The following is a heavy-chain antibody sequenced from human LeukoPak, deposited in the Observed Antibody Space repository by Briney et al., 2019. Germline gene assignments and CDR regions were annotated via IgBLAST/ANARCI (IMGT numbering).Heavy chain of an antibody. D-gene: IGHD6-13*01. V-gene: IGHV3-48*04. CDR1: GFTFGSYG. CDR2: ISSSSSTI. CDR3: ARDLSSSWSQFDY. J-gene: IGHJ4*02. Sequence: GGSRGLSCAASGFTFGSYGRNGVGQAQGKGLEWVYYISSSSSTIYYADSVKGRFTISRDNAKNSLYLQMNSLRAEDTAVYYCARDLSSSWSQFDYWGQGTLVTVSS.